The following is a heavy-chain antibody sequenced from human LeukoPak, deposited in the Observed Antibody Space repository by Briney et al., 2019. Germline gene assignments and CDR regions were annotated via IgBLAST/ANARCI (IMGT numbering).Heavy chain of an antibody. CDR3: ARVGDYSYYYYYMDV. D-gene: IGHD3-3*01. CDR1: GFTFSIYW. J-gene: IGHJ6*03. Sequence: GGSLRLSCAASGFTFSIYWMSWVRQAPGKGLEWVANIRKDGNEKYYVDSVKGRFTISRDNAKNSLYLQMNSLRAGDTAMYYCARVGDYSYYYYYMDVWGKGTTVTVSS. CDR2: IRKDGNEK. V-gene: IGHV3-7*01.